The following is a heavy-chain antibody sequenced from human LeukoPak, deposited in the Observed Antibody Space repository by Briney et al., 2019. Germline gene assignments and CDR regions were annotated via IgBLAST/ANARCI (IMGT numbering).Heavy chain of an antibody. V-gene: IGHV4-30-2*01. J-gene: IGHJ2*01. Sequence: SETLSLTCAVSGGSISSGGYSWSWIRQPPGKGLEWIGYIYHSGSTYYNPSLKSRVTISADRSKNQFSLKLSSVTAADTAVYYCARGHCSSTSCYNWYFDLWGRGTLVTVSS. D-gene: IGHD2-2*01. CDR1: GGSISSGGYS. CDR2: IYHSGST. CDR3: ARGHCSSTSCYNWYFDL.